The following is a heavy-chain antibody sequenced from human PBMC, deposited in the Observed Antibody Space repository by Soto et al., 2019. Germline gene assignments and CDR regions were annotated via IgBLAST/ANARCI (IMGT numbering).Heavy chain of an antibody. CDR3: ARAGRDYDILTGAYNWFDP. Sequence: QVQLVQSGAEVKKPGASVKVSCKASGYTFTSYGISWVRQAPGQGLEWMGWISAYNGNTNYAQKLQGRVTMTTDTATSTAYMELRSLRSDDTAVYYCARAGRDYDILTGAYNWFDPWGQGTLVTVSS. J-gene: IGHJ5*02. CDR2: ISAYNGNT. CDR1: GYTFTSYG. D-gene: IGHD3-9*01. V-gene: IGHV1-18*01.